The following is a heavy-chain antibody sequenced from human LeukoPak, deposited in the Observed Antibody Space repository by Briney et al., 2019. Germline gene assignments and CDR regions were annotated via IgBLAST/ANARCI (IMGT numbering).Heavy chain of an antibody. J-gene: IGHJ4*02. CDR1: GFTFNTYW. Sequence: GVSLRLSCAASGFTFNTYWMSWVRLAPGKGLEWVANINEHGSEAFYVDSVRGRFTISRDNAKNSLYLQMNSLRAEDTAVYYCARDPDAGTTDYWGQGTLVTVSS. D-gene: IGHD1-7*01. V-gene: IGHV3-7*01. CDR2: INEHGSEA. CDR3: ARDPDAGTTDY.